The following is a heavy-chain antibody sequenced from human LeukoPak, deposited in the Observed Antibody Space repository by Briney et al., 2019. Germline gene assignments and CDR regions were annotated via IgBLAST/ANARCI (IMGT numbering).Heavy chain of an antibody. D-gene: IGHD6-13*01. V-gene: IGHV1-18*01. CDR3: ARGSSSWYYWYFDL. CDR1: GYIFTNYA. J-gene: IGHJ2*01. Sequence: ASVKVSCKASGYIFTNYAISWVRQAPGQGLEWMGWISAYNGNTNYAQKLQGRVTMTTDTSTSTAYMELRSLRSDDTAVYYCARGSSSWYYWYFDLWGRGTLVTVSS. CDR2: ISAYNGNT.